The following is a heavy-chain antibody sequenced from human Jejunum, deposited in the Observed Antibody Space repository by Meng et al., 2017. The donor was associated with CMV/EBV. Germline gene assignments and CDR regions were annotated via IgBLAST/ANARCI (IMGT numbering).Heavy chain of an antibody. CDR2: IREDSGDI. Sequence: SGFSLRNYWMSWVRQAPGKGLEWVANIREDSGDIYYVGSVKGRCTISRDNARNLLFLEMNSLRAEDSGVYYCARDLLGTKATFDAWGQGTLVTVSS. D-gene: IGHD1-7*01. CDR3: ARDLLGTKATFDA. J-gene: IGHJ4*02. CDR1: GFSLRNYW. V-gene: IGHV3-7*01.